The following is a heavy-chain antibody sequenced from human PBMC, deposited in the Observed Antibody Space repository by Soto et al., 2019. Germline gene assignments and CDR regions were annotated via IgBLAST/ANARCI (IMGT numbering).Heavy chain of an antibody. CDR2: VSHDGRNT. D-gene: IGHD6-19*01. Sequence: VQLVESGGGVVQPGRSLRLSCAASGFTFSDYAMHWVRQAPGNGLEWVAVVSHDGRNTHYADSVKGRFTISRDSSKNTVSLEITSLRAEDTAVYYCAKGGRQWLVTSDFNYWGQGALVTVSS. CDR3: AKGGRQWLVTSDFNY. V-gene: IGHV3-30*18. J-gene: IGHJ4*02. CDR1: GFTFSDYA.